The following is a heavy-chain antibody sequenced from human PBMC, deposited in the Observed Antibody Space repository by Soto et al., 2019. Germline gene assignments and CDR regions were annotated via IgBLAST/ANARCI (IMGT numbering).Heavy chain of an antibody. Sequence: ASVKVSCKTSGYTFTSYYIHWVRQAPGQGLEWMGSINPSGGGTSYAQKFHDRVTMTRDTSTSTVYVELTTLTSEDTAVYFCARGGSVVVVTDGFGLWAQGTLVTVSS. CDR3: ARGGSVVVVTDGFGL. CDR2: INPSGGGT. D-gene: IGHD2-21*02. J-gene: IGHJ4*02. CDR1: GYTFTSYY. V-gene: IGHV1-46*01.